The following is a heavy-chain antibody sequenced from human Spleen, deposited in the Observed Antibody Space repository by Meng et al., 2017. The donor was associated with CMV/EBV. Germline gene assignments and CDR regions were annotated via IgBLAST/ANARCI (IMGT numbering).Heavy chain of an antibody. V-gene: IGHV4-34*01. J-gene: IGHJ6*02. Sequence: SETLSLTCAVYGGSFSGYYCSWIRQPPGKGLAWIGEINHSGSTNYNPSLRSRVTISVDTSKNQFSLKLSSVTAADTAVYSCARGTSWFAAHYYYGMDVWGQGTTVTVSS. D-gene: IGHD2-2*01. CDR3: ARGTSWFAAHYYYGMDV. CDR2: INHSGST. CDR1: GGSFSGYY.